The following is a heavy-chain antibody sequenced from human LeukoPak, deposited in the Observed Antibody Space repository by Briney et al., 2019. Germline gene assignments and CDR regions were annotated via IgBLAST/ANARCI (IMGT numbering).Heavy chain of an antibody. V-gene: IGHV1-69*01. Sequence: SVKVSCKASGGTFSSYAISWVRQAPGQGLEWMGGIIPILGTANYAQKFQGRVTITADESTSTAYMELSSLRSEDTAVYYCASLSGMGWVCSSTSCLDYWGQGTLVTVSS. CDR3: ASLSGMGWVCSSTSCLDY. CDR2: IIPILGTA. CDR1: GGTFSSYA. J-gene: IGHJ4*02. D-gene: IGHD2-2*01.